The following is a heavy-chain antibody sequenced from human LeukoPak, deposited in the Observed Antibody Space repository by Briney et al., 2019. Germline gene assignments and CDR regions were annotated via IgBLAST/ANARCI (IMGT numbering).Heavy chain of an antibody. Sequence: GGSLRLSCAASGFTFSSYSMNWVRQAPGKGLEWVSYISSSSSTIYYADSVKGRFTISRDNAKNSLYLQMNSLRAEDTAVYYCARDNFIRWGYYGSGTYYYFDYWGQGTLVTVSS. D-gene: IGHD3-10*01. V-gene: IGHV3-48*04. CDR3: ARDNFIRWGYYGSGTYYYFDY. CDR1: GFTFSSYS. J-gene: IGHJ4*02. CDR2: ISSSSSTI.